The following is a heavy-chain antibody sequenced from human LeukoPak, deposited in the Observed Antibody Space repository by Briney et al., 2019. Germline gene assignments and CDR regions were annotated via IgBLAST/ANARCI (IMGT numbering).Heavy chain of an antibody. V-gene: IGHV3-21*01. Sequence: GGSLRLSCGASGVTFSSYSMNWVRQAPGKGLEWVSSISSSSSYIYYADSVKGRFTISRDNAKNSLYLQMNSLRAEDTAVYYCARLATHSSGWWWGGFDYWGQGTLVTVSS. CDR2: ISSSSSYI. CDR1: GVTFSSYS. D-gene: IGHD6-19*01. CDR3: ARLATHSSGWWWGGFDY. J-gene: IGHJ4*02.